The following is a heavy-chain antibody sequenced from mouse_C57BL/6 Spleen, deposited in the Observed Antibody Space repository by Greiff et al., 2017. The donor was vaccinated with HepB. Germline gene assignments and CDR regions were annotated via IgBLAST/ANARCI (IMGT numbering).Heavy chain of an antibody. J-gene: IGHJ3*01. Sequence: QVQLQQPGAELVKPGASVKLSCKSSGYTFTSYWMHWVKQRPGQGLEWIGMIHPNSGSTNYNEKFKSKATLTVDKSSSTAYMQLSSLTSEDSAVYYCAREGEDYYYGSSLAYWGQGTLVTVSA. D-gene: IGHD1-1*01. CDR2: IHPNSGST. CDR3: AREGEDYYYGSSLAY. CDR1: GYTFTSYW. V-gene: IGHV1-64*01.